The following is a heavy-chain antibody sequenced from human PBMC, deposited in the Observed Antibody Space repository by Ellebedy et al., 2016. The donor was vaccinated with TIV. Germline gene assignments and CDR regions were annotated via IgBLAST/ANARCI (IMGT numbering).Heavy chain of an antibody. CDR3: ARGDPSTPIDP. CDR2: IYHSGSA. CDR1: GGSISSYF. Sequence: MPSETLSLTCTVSGGSISSYFWSWIRQTPGKGLEWIGEIYHSGSANYNPSLKSRATLSIDKSKNQFSLKLTSVTAADTAVYFCARGDPSTPIDPWGQGILVTVSS. D-gene: IGHD3-16*01. V-gene: IGHV4-59*12. J-gene: IGHJ5*02.